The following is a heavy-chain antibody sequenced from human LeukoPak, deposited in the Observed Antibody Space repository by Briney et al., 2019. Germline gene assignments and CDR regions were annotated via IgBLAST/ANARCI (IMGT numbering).Heavy chain of an antibody. D-gene: IGHD3-22*01. V-gene: IGHV4-34*01. Sequence: PSETLSLTCTVSGGSISSHYWSWIRQPPGKGLEWIGEINHSGSTNYNPSLKSRVTISVDTSKNQFSLKLSSVTAADTAVYYCARWAAFRYYDSSGSQYYYYYGMDVWGQGTTVTVSS. J-gene: IGHJ6*02. CDR1: GGSISSHY. CDR2: INHSGST. CDR3: ARWAAFRYYDSSGSQYYYYYGMDV.